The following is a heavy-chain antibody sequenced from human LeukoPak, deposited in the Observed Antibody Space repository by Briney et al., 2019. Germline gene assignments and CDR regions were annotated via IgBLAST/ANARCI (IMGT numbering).Heavy chain of an antibody. D-gene: IGHD3-22*01. CDR1: GGSISSNNYN. J-gene: IGHJ4*02. CDR3: ASTRYYYDSSGYTFDY. Sequence: SETLSLTCTVSGGSISSNNYNWGWIRQPPGKGLEWIGSIYYSGSTYYNPSLKSRVTISVDTSKNQFSLKLSSVTAADTAVYYCASTRYYYDSSGYTFDYWGQGTLVTVSS. CDR2: IYYSGST. V-gene: IGHV4-39*01.